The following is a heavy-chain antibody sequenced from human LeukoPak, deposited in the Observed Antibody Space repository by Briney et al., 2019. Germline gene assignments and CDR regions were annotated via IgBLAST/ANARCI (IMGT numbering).Heavy chain of an antibody. Sequence: SVKVSCKASGYTFTSYYMHWVRQAPGQGLEWMGGIIPIFGTANYAQKFQGRVTITAHESTSTAYMELSSLRTEDTAVYYCARAGIAAPLGGFDPWGQGTLVTVSS. CDR2: IIPIFGTA. CDR1: GYTFTSYY. V-gene: IGHV1-69*13. CDR3: ARAGIAAPLGGFDP. J-gene: IGHJ5*02. D-gene: IGHD6-6*01.